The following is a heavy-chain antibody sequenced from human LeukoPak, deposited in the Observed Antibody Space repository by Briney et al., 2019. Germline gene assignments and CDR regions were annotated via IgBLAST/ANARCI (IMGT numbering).Heavy chain of an antibody. D-gene: IGHD5-18*01. J-gene: IGHJ6*03. Sequence: PGGSLRLSCEASGFTFSSYWMHWVRQAPGKGLVWVSRINSDGSNRSYADSVKGRFTISRDNAKNTLYLQMNSLRAEDTAVYYCAKDQGYSYLVDYYYMDVWGKGTTVTVSS. CDR3: AKDQGYSYLVDYYYMDV. CDR1: GFTFSSYW. V-gene: IGHV3-74*01. CDR2: INSDGSNR.